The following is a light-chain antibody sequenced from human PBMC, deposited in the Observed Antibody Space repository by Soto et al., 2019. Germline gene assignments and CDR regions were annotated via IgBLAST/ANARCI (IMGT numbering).Light chain of an antibody. CDR1: QPINRY. CDR3: QQGNRFPLT. CDR2: TTS. Sequence: DIQMTQSPSSVSASVGDRVTITCRASQPINRYLAWYQQKPGKAPNLLIYTTSSLQSGVPSRFSGSGSGTYFTLTISSLEPEGFATGCGQQGNRFPLTFGGGPKVEIK. J-gene: IGKJ4*01. V-gene: IGKV1-12*01.